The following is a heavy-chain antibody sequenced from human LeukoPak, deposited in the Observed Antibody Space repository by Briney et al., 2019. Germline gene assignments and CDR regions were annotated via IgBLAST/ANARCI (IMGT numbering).Heavy chain of an antibody. J-gene: IGHJ4*02. CDR1: GYTFTSYD. CDR2: MNPNSGNT. CDR3: ALGSTVTTGRTFDY. Sequence: ASVTVSCTASGYTFTSYDINWVRQATGQGLEWMGWMNPNSGNTGYAQKFRGRVTMTRNTSISTAYMELSSLRSEDTAVYYCALGSTVTTGRTFDYWGQGALVTVSS. V-gene: IGHV1-8*01. D-gene: IGHD4-17*01.